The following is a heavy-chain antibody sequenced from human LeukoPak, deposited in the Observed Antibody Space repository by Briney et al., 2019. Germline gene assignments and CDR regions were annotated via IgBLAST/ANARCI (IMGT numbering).Heavy chain of an antibody. J-gene: IGHJ4*02. CDR2: ISSSSSYI. Sequence: GSLRLSCAASGFTFSSYEMNWVRQAPGKGLEWVSSISSSSSYIYYADSVKGRFTISRDNAKNSLYLQMNSLRAEDTAAYYCAREGNRGRFDYWGQGTLVTVSS. CDR1: GFTFSSYE. V-gene: IGHV3-21*01. CDR3: AREGNRGRFDY. D-gene: IGHD3-16*01.